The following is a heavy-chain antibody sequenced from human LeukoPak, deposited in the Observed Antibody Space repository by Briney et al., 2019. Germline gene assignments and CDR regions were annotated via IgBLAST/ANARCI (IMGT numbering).Heavy chain of an antibody. D-gene: IGHD3-22*01. Sequence: GGSLRLSCAASGFTFSSYAMSWVRQAPGKGLEWVSAISGSGGSTYYADSVKGRFTISRDNSKNTLYLQMNSLRAEVTAVYYCAKFKKEDYYDSSGYYGPANWGQGTLVTVSS. CDR3: AKFKKEDYYDSSGYYGPAN. CDR2: ISGSGGST. CDR1: GFTFSSYA. V-gene: IGHV3-23*01. J-gene: IGHJ4*02.